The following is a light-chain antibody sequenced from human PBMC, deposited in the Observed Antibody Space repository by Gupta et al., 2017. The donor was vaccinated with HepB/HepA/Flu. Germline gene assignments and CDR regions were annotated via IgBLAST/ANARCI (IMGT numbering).Light chain of an antibody. CDR2: DAS. J-gene: IGKJ3*01. CDR3: QQDGRSLF. V-gene: IGKV3-20*01. CDR1: QSVGTY. Sequence: EIVLTQSPGTLSLSPGERATLSCRASQSVGTYLAWYQQKPGHAPRLLIFDASSRITGIPDRFIGSGSGTDFTLTISRLEPEDFAVYYCQQDGRSLFFGPGTKLHIK.